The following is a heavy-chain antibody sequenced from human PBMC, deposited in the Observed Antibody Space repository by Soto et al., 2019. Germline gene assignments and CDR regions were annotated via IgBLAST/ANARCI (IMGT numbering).Heavy chain of an antibody. Sequence: QVQLVQSGAEVKKPGASVKVSCKASGYTFTSYGISWVRQAPGQGLEWMGWISAYNGNTNYAQKLQGRVTMTTDTSTSTAYMERRSLRSDDTAVYYCATYYYCTGIQDYYGMDVWCQGTTVTVSS. J-gene: IGHJ6*02. CDR2: ISAYNGNT. D-gene: IGHD3-10*01. CDR3: ATYYYCTGIQDYYGMDV. CDR1: GYTFTSYG. V-gene: IGHV1-18*01.